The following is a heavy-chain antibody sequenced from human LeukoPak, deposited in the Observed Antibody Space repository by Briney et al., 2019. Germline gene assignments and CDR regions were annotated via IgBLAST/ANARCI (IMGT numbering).Heavy chain of an antibody. CDR1: GGSISSSISY. D-gene: IGHD3-10*01. V-gene: IGHV4-39*07. CDR3: ARSSTLYGHFDY. J-gene: IGHJ4*02. CDR2: ISYSGST. Sequence: RTSETLSLTCTVSGGSISSSISYWGWIRQPPGKGLEWIGIISYSGSTYYSPSLKSRVTISLDTSKNHFSLKLSSVTAADTAVYYCARSSTLYGHFDYWGQGTLVTVSS.